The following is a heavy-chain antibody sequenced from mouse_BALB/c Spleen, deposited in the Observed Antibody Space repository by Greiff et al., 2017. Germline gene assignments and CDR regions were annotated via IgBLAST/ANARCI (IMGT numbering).Heavy chain of an antibody. V-gene: IGHV1-5*01. J-gene: IGHJ3*01. CDR2: IYPGHSDT. D-gene: IGHD2-1*01. CDR3: TGGNYEGFAY. CDR1: GYTFTSYW. Sequence: VQLQQSGTVLARPGASVKMSCKASGYTFTSYWMHWVKQRPGQGLEWIGAIYPGHSDTSYNQKFKGKAKLTAVTSTSTAYMELSSLTNEDFAVYYCTGGNYEGFAYWGQGTLVTVSA.